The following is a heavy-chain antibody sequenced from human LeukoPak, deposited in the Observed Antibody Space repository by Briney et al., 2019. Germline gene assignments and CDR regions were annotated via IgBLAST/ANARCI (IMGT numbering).Heavy chain of an antibody. Sequence: GASVKVSCKASGYTFTGYYMHWVRQAPGQGLEWMGWINPNSGGTNYAQKFQGRVTMTRDTSISTAYMELSRLRSDDTAVYYCARDRKMATIHELYYYMDVWGKGTTVTVSS. J-gene: IGHJ6*03. CDR1: GYTFTGYY. D-gene: IGHD5-24*01. CDR3: ARDRKMATIHELYYYMDV. V-gene: IGHV1-2*02. CDR2: INPNSGGT.